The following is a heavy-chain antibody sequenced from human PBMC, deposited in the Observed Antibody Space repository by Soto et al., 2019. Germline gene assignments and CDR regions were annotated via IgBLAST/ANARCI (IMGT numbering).Heavy chain of an antibody. V-gene: IGHV1-18*01. J-gene: IGHJ6*04. CDR3: ARDGTICGVVIRYGMDV. CDR1: GYTFTSYG. Sequence: QVQLVQSGAEVKKPGASVKVSCKASGYTFTSYGISWVRQAPGQGLEWMGWISAYNGNTNYAQKLQGRVTMTTDTTTSTAYMKLRSLRSDDTAVYYCARDGTICGVVIRYGMDVWGKGTTVTVSS. CDR2: ISAYNGNT. D-gene: IGHD3-3*01.